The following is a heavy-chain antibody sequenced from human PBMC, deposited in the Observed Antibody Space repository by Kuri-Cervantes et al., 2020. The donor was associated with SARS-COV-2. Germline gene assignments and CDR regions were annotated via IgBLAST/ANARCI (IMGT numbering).Heavy chain of an antibody. J-gene: IGHJ4*02. CDR2: ISSSSSTI. Sequence: GGSLRLSCAASGFTFSSYSMNWVRQAPGKGLEWVSYISSSSSTIYYADSVKGRFTISRDNAKNSLYLQMNSLRAEDTAVYYCARLGVGYCSGGSCYSTFDYWGQGTLVTVSS. CDR1: GFTFSSYS. D-gene: IGHD2-15*01. CDR3: ARLGVGYCSGGSCYSTFDY. V-gene: IGHV3-48*01.